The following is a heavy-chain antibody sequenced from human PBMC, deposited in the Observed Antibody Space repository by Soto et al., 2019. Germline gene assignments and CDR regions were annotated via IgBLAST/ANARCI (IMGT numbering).Heavy chain of an antibody. V-gene: IGHV5-51*01. J-gene: IGHJ4*02. CDR1: GFTFSTYW. CDR2: IYPDDSDT. CDR3: AGGPHSFNIWTSYYALYFDY. D-gene: IGHD3-9*01. Sequence: GESLKISCKGFGFTFSTYWIAWVRQMPGEGLEWMGAIYPDDSDTRYSPSFQGQVTISVDTSISTASLQLNSLKASDTAMYYCAGGPHSFNIWTSYYALYFDYWGQGTPVTVSS.